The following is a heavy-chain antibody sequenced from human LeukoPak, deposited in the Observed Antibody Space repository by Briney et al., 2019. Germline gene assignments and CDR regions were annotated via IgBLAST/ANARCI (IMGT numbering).Heavy chain of an antibody. CDR2: IYYSGST. D-gene: IGHD5-24*01. V-gene: IGHV4-59*01. Sequence: SSETLSLTCTVSGGSISSYYWSWIRQPPGKGLEWIGYIYYSGSTNYNPSLKSRVTISVDTSKNQFSLKLSSVTAADTAVYYCARALTRWLQPFDYWGQGTLVTVSS. J-gene: IGHJ4*02. CDR1: GGSISSYY. CDR3: ARALTRWLQPFDY.